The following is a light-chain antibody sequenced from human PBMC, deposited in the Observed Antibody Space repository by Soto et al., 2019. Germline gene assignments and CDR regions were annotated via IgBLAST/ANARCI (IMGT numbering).Light chain of an antibody. V-gene: IGLV1-47*01. CDR2: RYN. Sequence: QSVLTQPPSASGTPGQRVTISCSGSSSNIGSNYVYWYQQLPGTAPKLLIYRYNQRPSGVPDRFSGSKSGTSASLAISGLRSEDEADYYCAAWDDSLSGLVVFGGGTKLTVL. CDR3: AAWDDSLSGLVV. CDR1: SSNIGSNY. J-gene: IGLJ2*01.